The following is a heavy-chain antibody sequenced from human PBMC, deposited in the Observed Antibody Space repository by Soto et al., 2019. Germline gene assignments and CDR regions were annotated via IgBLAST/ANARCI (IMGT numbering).Heavy chain of an antibody. V-gene: IGHV3-30*18. J-gene: IGHJ4*02. CDR1: GFTFSSYG. CDR3: AKDRYYYDSSGFLDY. Sequence: PWGSLRLSCAASGFTFSSYGMHWVRQAPGKGLEWVAVISYDGSNKYYADSVKGRFTISRDNSKNTLYLQMNSLRAEDTAVYYCAKDRYYYDSSGFLDYWGQGTLVTVSS. D-gene: IGHD3-22*01. CDR2: ISYDGSNK.